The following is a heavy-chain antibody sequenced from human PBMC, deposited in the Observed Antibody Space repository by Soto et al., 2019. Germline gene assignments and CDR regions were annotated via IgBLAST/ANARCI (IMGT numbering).Heavy chain of an antibody. J-gene: IGHJ3*02. CDR2: ISYDGSNK. D-gene: IGHD3-22*01. V-gene: IGHV3-30-3*01. CDR3: ARPITMIVVVINSDGDAFDI. CDR1: GFTFSSYA. Sequence: GGSLRLSCAASGFTFSSYAMHWVRQAPGKGLEWVAVISYDGSNKYYADSVKGRFTISRDNSKNTLYLQMNSLRAEDTAVYYCARPITMIVVVINSDGDAFDIWGQGTMVTVSS.